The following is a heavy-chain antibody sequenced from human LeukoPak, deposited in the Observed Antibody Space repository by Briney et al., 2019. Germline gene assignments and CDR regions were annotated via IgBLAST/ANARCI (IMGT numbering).Heavy chain of an antibody. CDR3: AKGGAMVPTIDY. Sequence: AASVKVSCKASGYTFTEYYITWVRQAPGQGLEWVGWISAYNYGTNYAQKFQGRVTMTIDTSTTTTYMDLSSLTSDDTAIYYCAKGGAMVPTIDYWGQGTLVTVSS. D-gene: IGHD4/OR15-4a*01. J-gene: IGHJ4*02. CDR1: GYTFTEYY. V-gene: IGHV1-18*01. CDR2: ISAYNYGT.